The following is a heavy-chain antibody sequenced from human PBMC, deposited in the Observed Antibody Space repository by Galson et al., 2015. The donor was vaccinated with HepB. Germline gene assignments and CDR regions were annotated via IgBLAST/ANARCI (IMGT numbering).Heavy chain of an antibody. V-gene: IGHV3-9*01. CDR3: AKDSVVVVAATNYYYYYYMDV. Sequence: SLRLSCAASGFTFDDYAMHWVRQAPGKGLEWVSGISWNSGSIGYADSVKGRFTISRDNAKNSLYLQMNSLRAEDTALYYCAKDSVVVVAATNYYYYYYMDVWGKGTTVTVSS. CDR2: ISWNSGSI. CDR1: GFTFDDYA. J-gene: IGHJ6*03. D-gene: IGHD2-15*01.